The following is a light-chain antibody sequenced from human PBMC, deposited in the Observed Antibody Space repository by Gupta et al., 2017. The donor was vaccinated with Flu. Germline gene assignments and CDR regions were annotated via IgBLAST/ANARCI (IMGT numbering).Light chain of an antibody. CDR3: CSYTSRSTLV. J-gene: IGLJ3*02. V-gene: IGLV2-14*03. Sequence: TNSDVATYNYISWYQQHPGKAPKLMIYDVNNRPSGVSDRFSGSKSGNTASLTISGLQAEDEADYFCCSYTSRSTLVFGGGTKLTVL. CDR1: NSDVATYNY. CDR2: DVN.